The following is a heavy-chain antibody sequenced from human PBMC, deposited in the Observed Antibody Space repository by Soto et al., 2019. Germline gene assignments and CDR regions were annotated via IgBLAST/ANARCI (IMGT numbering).Heavy chain of an antibody. CDR1: DSTIRRYA. V-gene: IGHV3-23*01. J-gene: IGHJ3*01. D-gene: IGHD3-16*01. Sequence: GGSLRLSCAASDSTIRRYAMSWVRQAPGKGLEWVSGITGNSARIYYADSVKGRFSISRDNSKNTLYLQMDTLRAEDTAVYYCAKNGDFDYDAFDVWGEGT. CDR2: ITGNSARI. CDR3: AKNGDFDYDAFDV.